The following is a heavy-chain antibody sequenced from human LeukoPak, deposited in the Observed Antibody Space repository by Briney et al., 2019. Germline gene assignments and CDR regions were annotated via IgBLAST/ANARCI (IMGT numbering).Heavy chain of an antibody. CDR2: IREESERI. V-gene: IGHV3-23*01. D-gene: IGHD5-12*01. CDR1: GFTFSSYA. J-gene: IGHJ4*02. Sequence: GGSLRLSCAVFGFTFSSYAMTWARQAPGKGLDCVGSIREESERIYYADSVKGRFTVSRDNSKNTLYLQMNSLRADDTAIYYCARDLGWLHYEDWGQGTLVTVSS. CDR3: ARDLGWLHYED.